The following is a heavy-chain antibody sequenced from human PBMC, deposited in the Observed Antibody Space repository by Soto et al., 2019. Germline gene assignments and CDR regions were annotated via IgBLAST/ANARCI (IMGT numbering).Heavy chain of an antibody. CDR3: VLYPNWNLNWFDP. J-gene: IGHJ5*02. CDR2: IIPIFGRA. D-gene: IGHD1-1*01. V-gene: IGHV1-69*01. CDR1: GGTFSSYA. Sequence: QVQLVQSGAEVKKPGSSVKVSCKASGGTFSSYAISWVRQAPGQGLEWMGGIIPIFGRANYAQKFQGRVTITADESTSTAYMELSSLRSEDTAVYYCVLYPNWNLNWFDPWGQGTLVTVSS.